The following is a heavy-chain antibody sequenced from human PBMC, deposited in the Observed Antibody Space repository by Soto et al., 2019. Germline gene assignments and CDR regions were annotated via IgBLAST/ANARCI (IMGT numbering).Heavy chain of an antibody. CDR3: ATRAGGGGY. Sequence: EVQLVESGGGLIQPGGSLRLSCAVSGFTVSNNYMSWVRQAPGKGLEGVSVIYSGGYTAYGDSVKGRFTISRDNSKNTLFLKMNSRGPPDPGCFSCATRAGGGGYWGQGTLVTVSS. CDR2: IYSGGYT. J-gene: IGHJ4*02. D-gene: IGHD3-10*01. CDR1: GFTVSNNY. V-gene: IGHV3-53*01.